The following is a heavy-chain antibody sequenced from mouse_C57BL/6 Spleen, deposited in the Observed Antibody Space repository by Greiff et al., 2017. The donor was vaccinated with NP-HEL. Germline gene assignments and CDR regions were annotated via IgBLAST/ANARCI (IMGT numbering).Heavy chain of an antibody. V-gene: IGHV1-62-2*01. CDR1: GYTFTEYT. CDR2: FYPGSGSI. J-gene: IGHJ1*03. Sequence: QVQLQQSGAELVKPGASVKLSCKASGYTFTEYTIHWVKQRSGQGLEWIGWFYPGSGSIKYNEKFKDKATLTADKSSSTVYMELSRLTSEDSAVYFCASHEGDGYRLAAGGFDVWGTGTTVTVSS. CDR3: ASHEGDGYRLAAGGFDV. D-gene: IGHD2-3*01.